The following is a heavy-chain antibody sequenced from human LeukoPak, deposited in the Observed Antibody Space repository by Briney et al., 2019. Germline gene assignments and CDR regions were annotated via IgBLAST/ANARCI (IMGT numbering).Heavy chain of an antibody. V-gene: IGHV1-8*01. Sequence: ASXXVSCKASGYTFTSYDINWVGQATGQGLEWMGWMNPNSGKTGYAQKFEGRVTMNRNNSISTAYMELSSLRSEDTAVYYCARGERGAFDIWGQGTMVTVSS. CDR2: MNPNSGKT. CDR3: ARGERGAFDI. J-gene: IGHJ3*02. CDR1: GYTFTSYD.